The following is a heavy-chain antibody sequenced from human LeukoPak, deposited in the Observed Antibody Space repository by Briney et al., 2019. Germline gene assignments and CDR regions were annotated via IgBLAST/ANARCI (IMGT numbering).Heavy chain of an antibody. Sequence: SETLSLTCTVSGGSISSTSYYWGWIRQPPGKGLEWIGSIYYSGSTYYNPSLKSRVTISVDTSKNQLSLKLSSVTAADTAVYYCARDMYCSGGSCYSGGWFDPWGQGTLVTVSS. CDR2: IYYSGST. CDR3: ARDMYCSGGSCYSGGWFDP. J-gene: IGHJ5*02. V-gene: IGHV4-39*07. D-gene: IGHD2-15*01. CDR1: GGSISSTSYY.